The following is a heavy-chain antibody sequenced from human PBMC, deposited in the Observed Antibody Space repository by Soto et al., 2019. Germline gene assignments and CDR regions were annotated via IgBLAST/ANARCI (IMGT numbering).Heavy chain of an antibody. Sequence: SETLSLTCAVYGGSFSGYYWSWIRQPPGKGLEWIGEINHSGSTNYNPSLKSRVTISVDTSKNQFSLKLSSVTAADTAVYYCARESCSSTSCYVFDYWGQGTLVTVSS. CDR2: INHSGST. J-gene: IGHJ4*02. CDR3: ARESCSSTSCYVFDY. D-gene: IGHD2-2*01. CDR1: GGSFSGYY. V-gene: IGHV4-34*01.